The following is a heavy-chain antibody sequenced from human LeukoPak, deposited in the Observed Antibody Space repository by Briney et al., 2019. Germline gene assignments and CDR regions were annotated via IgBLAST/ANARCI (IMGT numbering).Heavy chain of an antibody. CDR3: ARDAEFYYYDSSGYRPRGVYFDY. Sequence: SETLSLTCTVSAGSISSYYWSWIRQPAGKGLEWIGRIYTSGSTNYNPSLKSRVTISVDKSKNQFSLKLSSVTAADTAVYYCARDAEFYYYDSSGYRPRGVYFDYWGQGTLVTVSS. CDR1: AGSISSYY. CDR2: IYTSGST. J-gene: IGHJ4*02. D-gene: IGHD3-22*01. V-gene: IGHV4-4*07.